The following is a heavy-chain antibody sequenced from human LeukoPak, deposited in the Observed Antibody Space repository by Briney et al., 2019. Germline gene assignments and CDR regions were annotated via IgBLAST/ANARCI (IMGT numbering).Heavy chain of an antibody. D-gene: IGHD3-22*01. Sequence: ASVKVSCKASGGTFSSYAISWVRQAPGQGPEWMGRIIPILGIANYAQKFQGRVTITADKSTSTAYMELSSLRSEDTAVYYCARIYYDSSGYYDYWGQGTLVTVSS. CDR3: ARIYYDSSGYYDY. V-gene: IGHV1-69*04. CDR2: IIPILGIA. J-gene: IGHJ4*02. CDR1: GGTFSSYA.